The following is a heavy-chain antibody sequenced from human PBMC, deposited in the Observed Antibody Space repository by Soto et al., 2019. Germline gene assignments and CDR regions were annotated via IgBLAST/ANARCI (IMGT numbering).Heavy chain of an antibody. J-gene: IGHJ4*02. CDR1: GFIFSDHY. CDR3: SRAGILTTPYYFDY. CDR2: IRNKANSYTT. Sequence: EVQLVESGGGLVQPGGSLRLSCAASGFIFSDHYMDWVRQAPGKGLEWVGRIRNKANSYTTEYAASVKGRFTISRDDAKNSLYLQRNSMRTEDTALYFCSRAGILTTPYYFDYWGQGTLVTVSP. D-gene: IGHD4-4*01. V-gene: IGHV3-72*01.